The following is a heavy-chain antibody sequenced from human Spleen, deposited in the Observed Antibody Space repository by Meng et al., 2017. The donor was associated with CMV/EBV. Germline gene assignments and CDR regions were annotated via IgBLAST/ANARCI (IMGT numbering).Heavy chain of an antibody. CDR3: ATDVVGASLYY. D-gene: IGHD3-16*01. V-gene: IGHV3-53*01. CDR1: GFTVSHNY. J-gene: IGHJ4*02. CDR2: ISSGGTT. Sequence: GESLKISCAASGFTVSHNYIYWVRQAPGKGLEWVSHISSGGTTYFADSVKGRFAIPRDDSKNTVYLQMNSLRAEDTAVYHCATDVVGASLYYWGQGTLVTVSS.